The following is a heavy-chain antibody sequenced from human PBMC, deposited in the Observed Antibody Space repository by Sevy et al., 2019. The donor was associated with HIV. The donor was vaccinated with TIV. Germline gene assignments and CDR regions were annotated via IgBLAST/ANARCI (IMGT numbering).Heavy chain of an antibody. Sequence: GGSLRLSCAASGFTFSKYWMGWVRQAPGKGLEWVANIKQDAGQKYYVDSVKGRFTISRDNAKNSLYLQMNSLRAEDTAVYFCARDDGIYYFHNWGQGTLVTVSS. V-gene: IGHV3-7*01. J-gene: IGHJ4*02. CDR3: ARDDGIYYFHN. CDR1: GFTFSKYW. D-gene: IGHD1-26*01. CDR2: IKQDAGQK.